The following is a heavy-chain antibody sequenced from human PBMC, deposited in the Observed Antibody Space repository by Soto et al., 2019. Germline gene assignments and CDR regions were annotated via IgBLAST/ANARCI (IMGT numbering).Heavy chain of an antibody. D-gene: IGHD2-15*01. Sequence: QVQLVQSGAEVKKPGSSVKVSCKASGGTFSSYAISWVRQAPGQGLEWMGGVIPIFGTANYAQKFQGRVTITADESTSTAYMELSSLRSEDTAVYYCARDRTLNCSGGSCYWDYWGQGTLVTVSS. CDR2: VIPIFGTA. J-gene: IGHJ4*02. V-gene: IGHV1-69*12. CDR1: GGTFSSYA. CDR3: ARDRTLNCSGGSCYWDY.